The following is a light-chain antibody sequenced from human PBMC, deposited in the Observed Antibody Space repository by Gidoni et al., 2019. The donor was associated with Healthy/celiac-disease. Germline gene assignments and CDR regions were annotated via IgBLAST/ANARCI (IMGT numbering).Light chain of an antibody. CDR2: EVS. CDR1: SSDVGVYNY. Sequence: QSALTQPPSASGSPGQSVTISCTGTSSDVGVYNYVSWYQQHPGKAPKLMIYEVSKRPSGVPDRFSGSKSGNTASLTVSGLQAEDEADYYCSSYAGSNGVVFGGGTKLTVL. V-gene: IGLV2-8*01. CDR3: SSYAGSNGVV. J-gene: IGLJ2*01.